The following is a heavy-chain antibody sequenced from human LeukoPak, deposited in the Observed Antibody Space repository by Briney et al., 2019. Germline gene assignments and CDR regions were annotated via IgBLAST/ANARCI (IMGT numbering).Heavy chain of an antibody. J-gene: IGHJ2*01. CDR2: IYTSGST. Sequence: PSETLSLTYTVSGDSISSYCWSWIRQPAGKGLEWIGRIYTSGSTNYNPSLKSRVTMSVDTSKNQFSLKLSSVTAADTAVYYCARDLRIKTTVVTLYWYFDLWGRGTLVTVSS. D-gene: IGHD4-23*01. CDR3: ARDLRIKTTVVTLYWYFDL. V-gene: IGHV4-4*07. CDR1: GDSISSYC.